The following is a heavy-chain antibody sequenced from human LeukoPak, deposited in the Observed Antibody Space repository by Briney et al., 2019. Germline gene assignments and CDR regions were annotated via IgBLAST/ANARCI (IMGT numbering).Heavy chain of an antibody. D-gene: IGHD7-27*01. CDR2: IGTAGDT. J-gene: IGHJ3*02. CDR1: GFTLSSYD. Sequence: GGSLRLSCAASGFTLSSYDMHWVRQATGKGLEWVSAIGTAGDTYYPGSVKGRFTISRENAKNSLYLQMNSLRAEDTAVYYCAALGLGIEGNDAFDIWGQGTMVTVSS. CDR3: AALGLGIEGNDAFDI. V-gene: IGHV3-13*01.